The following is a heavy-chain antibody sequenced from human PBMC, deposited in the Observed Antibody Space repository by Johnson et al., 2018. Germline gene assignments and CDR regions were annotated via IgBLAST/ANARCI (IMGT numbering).Heavy chain of an antibody. CDR3: AKDQSPEVGVDPFDI. J-gene: IGHJ3*02. CDR1: GFTFSSYG. D-gene: IGHD1-26*01. CDR2: ISYDGSNK. V-gene: IGHV3-30*18. Sequence: QVQLLESGGGVVQPGRSLRLSCAASGFTFSSYGMHWVRQAPGKGLEWVAVISYDGSNKYYADSVKGRFTISRDNSKNTLYLQRNSLRAEDTAVYYCAKDQSPEVGVDPFDIWGQGTMVTVSS.